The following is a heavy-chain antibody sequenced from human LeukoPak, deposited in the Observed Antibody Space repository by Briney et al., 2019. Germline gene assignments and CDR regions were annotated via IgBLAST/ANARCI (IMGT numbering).Heavy chain of an antibody. J-gene: IGHJ4*02. D-gene: IGHD4-17*01. CDR3: ARVATVTSVDY. Sequence: PGGSLRLSCAASGFTFSSYAMSWGRPAPGNGMEWVSAISGSGDNTYYADSVKGRFTISRDNSKNTLYLQMNSLRAEDTAVYYCARVATVTSVDYWGQGTLVTVSS. CDR1: GFTFSSYA. V-gene: IGHV3-23*01. CDR2: ISGSGDNT.